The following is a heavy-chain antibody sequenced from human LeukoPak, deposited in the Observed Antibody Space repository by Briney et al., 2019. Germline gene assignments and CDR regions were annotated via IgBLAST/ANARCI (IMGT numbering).Heavy chain of an antibody. Sequence: ASVKISCKASGYTFTTYGISSVRQAPGQGLEWMGWISAYNGNTNYAQKLQGRVTMTTDTSTSTAYMELRSLRSDETAVDYCARDRAGIAVAGSFDYWGQGTLVSVSS. D-gene: IGHD6-13*01. CDR1: GYTFTTYG. CDR3: ARDRAGIAVAGSFDY. V-gene: IGHV1-18*04. J-gene: IGHJ4*02. CDR2: ISAYNGNT.